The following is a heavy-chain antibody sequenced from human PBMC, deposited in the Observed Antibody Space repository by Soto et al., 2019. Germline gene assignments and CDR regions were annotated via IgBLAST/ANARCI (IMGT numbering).Heavy chain of an antibody. Sequence: ETLSLTCAVSGYSITSSTFWGWIRQPPGKGLEWIGSIHLGGTTYYDPSLKSRVTILLDTSRNEFSLKLSSVTAADTAVYYCARPRPNFGAVDSWGQGALVTVSS. CDR1: GYSITSSTF. V-gene: IGHV4-38-2*01. J-gene: IGHJ4*02. D-gene: IGHD3-10*01. CDR3: ARPRPNFGAVDS. CDR2: IHLGGTT.